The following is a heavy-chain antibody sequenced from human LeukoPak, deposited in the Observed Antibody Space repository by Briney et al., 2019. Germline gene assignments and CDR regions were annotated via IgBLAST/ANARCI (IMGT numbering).Heavy chain of an antibody. D-gene: IGHD2-2*01. CDR3: ARVREYLRFDP. Sequence: GGSLRLSCAASGFTFSSYAMSWVRQAPGKGLEWVSAISGSGGSTYYADSVKGRFTISRDNSKNTLYLQMNSLRADDTAVYYCARVREYLRFDPWGQGTLVTVSS. CDR1: GFTFSSYA. V-gene: IGHV3-23*01. J-gene: IGHJ5*02. CDR2: ISGSGGST.